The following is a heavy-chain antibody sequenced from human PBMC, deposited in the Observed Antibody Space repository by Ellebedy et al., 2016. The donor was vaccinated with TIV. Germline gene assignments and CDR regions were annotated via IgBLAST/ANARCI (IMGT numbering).Heavy chain of an antibody. CDR2: VYHTGST. Sequence: MPSETLSLTCSVSGVSISDYYWSWIRQPPGQGLEWIGYVYHTGSTNYNPSLRSRLTLAVDTPKNEFSLKLSSVTTADTAIYYCARDGVEDYFDYWGQGLLVTVSS. CDR3: ARDGVEDYFDY. D-gene: IGHD3-10*01. V-gene: IGHV4-59*01. CDR1: GVSISDYY. J-gene: IGHJ4*02.